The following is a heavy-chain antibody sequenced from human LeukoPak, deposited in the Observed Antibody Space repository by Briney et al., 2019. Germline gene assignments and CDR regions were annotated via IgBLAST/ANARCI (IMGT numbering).Heavy chain of an antibody. D-gene: IGHD6-13*01. J-gene: IGHJ4*02. CDR3: ARGGSSSWYSFDY. V-gene: IGHV4-39*07. CDR1: GGSISSSSYY. CDR2: IYYSGST. Sequence: PSETLSLTCTVSGGSISSSSYYWGWIRQPRGKGLEWIGSIYYSGSTYYNPSLKSRVTISVGTSKNQFSLKLSSVTAAATAVYYCARGGSSSWYSFDYWGQGTLVTVSS.